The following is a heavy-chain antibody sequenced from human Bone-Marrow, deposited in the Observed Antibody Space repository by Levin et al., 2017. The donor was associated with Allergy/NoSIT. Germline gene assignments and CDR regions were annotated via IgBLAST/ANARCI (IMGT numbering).Heavy chain of an antibody. D-gene: IGHD3-10*01. J-gene: IGHJ4*02. Sequence: AASVKVSCKASGYSFTGYYLHWVRQAPGQGPEWMGWINPISGGPNYAQKFQGRVTMTRDTSISTAYLELSRLRSDDTAVYYCARLSHYNESYWGAGALVTVSS. V-gene: IGHV1-2*02. CDR1: GYSFTGYY. CDR3: ARLSHYNESY. CDR2: INPISGGP.